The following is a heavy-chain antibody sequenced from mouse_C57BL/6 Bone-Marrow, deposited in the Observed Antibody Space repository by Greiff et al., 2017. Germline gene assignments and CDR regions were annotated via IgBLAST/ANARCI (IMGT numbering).Heavy chain of an antibody. CDR2: ISYDGSN. CDR3: ARDLSYYYGSSWFAY. J-gene: IGHJ3*01. Sequence: VQLKESGPGLVKPSQSLSLTCSVTGYSITSGYYWNWIRQFPGNKLEWMGYISYDGSNNYNPSLKNRISITRDTSKNQFFLKLNSVTTEDTATYYCARDLSYYYGSSWFAYWGQGTLVTVSA. D-gene: IGHD1-1*01. CDR1: GYSITSGYY. V-gene: IGHV3-6*01.